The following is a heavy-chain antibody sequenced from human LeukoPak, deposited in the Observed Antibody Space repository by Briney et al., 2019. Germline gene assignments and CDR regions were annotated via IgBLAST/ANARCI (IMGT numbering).Heavy chain of an antibody. D-gene: IGHD6-13*01. Sequence: SETLSLTCTVSGGSISSGGYYWSWIRQHPGKGLEWIGYIYYSGSTYYNPSLKSRVTISVDTSKNQFSLKLSSVTAADTAVYYCARGGYSSSWPDYWGQGTLVTVSS. CDR1: GGSISSGGYY. CDR2: IYYSGST. V-gene: IGHV4-31*03. CDR3: ARGGYSSSWPDY. J-gene: IGHJ4*02.